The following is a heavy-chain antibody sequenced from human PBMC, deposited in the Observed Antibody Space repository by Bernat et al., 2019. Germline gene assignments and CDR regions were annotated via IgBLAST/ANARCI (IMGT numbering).Heavy chain of an antibody. Sequence: QVQLVQSGAEVKKPGASVKVSCKASGYTFTSYAMHWVRQAPGQGLEWMGRINPNSGGTNYAQKFQGRVTMTRDTSISTAYMELSRLRSDDTAVYYCARVRITMVQGSLAGFDPWGQGTLVTVSS. CDR1: GYTFTSYA. J-gene: IGHJ5*02. D-gene: IGHD3-10*01. CDR2: INPNSGGT. V-gene: IGHV1-2*06. CDR3: ARVRITMVQGSLAGFDP.